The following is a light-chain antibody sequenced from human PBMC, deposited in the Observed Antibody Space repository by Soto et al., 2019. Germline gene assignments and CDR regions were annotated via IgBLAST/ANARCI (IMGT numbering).Light chain of an antibody. Sequence: QSVLTQPPSVSAAPRQKVTISCSGSSSNIGNNYVSWYQQVPGTAPKLLIYDNNKRPSGIPDRFSGSKSGTSATLGITGLQTGDEADYYCGTWDSSLSAVIFGGGTQLTVL. J-gene: IGLJ2*01. CDR3: GTWDSSLSAVI. V-gene: IGLV1-51*01. CDR2: DNN. CDR1: SSNIGNNY.